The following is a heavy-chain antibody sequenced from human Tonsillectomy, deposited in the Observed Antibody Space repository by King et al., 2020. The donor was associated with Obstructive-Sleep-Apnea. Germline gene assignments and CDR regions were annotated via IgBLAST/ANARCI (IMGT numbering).Heavy chain of an antibody. J-gene: IGHJ5*02. CDR1: GGSISSYY. CDR3: ARVPDYYDSSGPVS. Sequence: QLQESGQGLVKPSETLSLTCTVSGGSISSYYWSWIRQPPGKGLEWIGYIYYSGSTNYNPSLKSRVTISVDTSKNQFSLKLSSVTAADTAVYYCARVPDYYDSSGPVSWGQGTLVTVSS. CDR2: IYYSGST. V-gene: IGHV4-59*01. D-gene: IGHD3-22*01.